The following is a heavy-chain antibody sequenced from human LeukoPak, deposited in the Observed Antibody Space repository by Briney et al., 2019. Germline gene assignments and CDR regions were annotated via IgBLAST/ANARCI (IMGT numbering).Heavy chain of an antibody. J-gene: IGHJ3*02. CDR2: INHSGST. D-gene: IGHD1-26*01. CDR3: ARGFTGGELRAFDI. Sequence: PSETLSLTCTVSGGSISSGSYYWSWIRQPPGKGLEWIGEINHSGSTNYNPSLKSRVTISVDTSKNQFSLKLSSVTAADTAVYYCARGFTGGELRAFDIWGQGTMVTVSS. V-gene: IGHV4-39*07. CDR1: GGSISSGSYY.